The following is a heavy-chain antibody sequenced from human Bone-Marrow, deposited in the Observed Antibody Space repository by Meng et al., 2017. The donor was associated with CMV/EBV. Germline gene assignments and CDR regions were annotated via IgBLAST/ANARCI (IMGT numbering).Heavy chain of an antibody. CDR2: IRDDGSNT. D-gene: IGHD5-12*01. J-gene: IGHJ4*02. Sequence: GGSLRLSRAMSGFTLSSYGMHWVRQAPGKGLQWVAFIRDDGSNTYYADSVKGRFTISRDNSKNTVYLQMNSLRAEDTAVYYCANRYSGYEDVWYFDYWGQGTLVTVSS. CDR1: GFTLSSYG. V-gene: IGHV3-30*02. CDR3: ANRYSGYEDVWYFDY.